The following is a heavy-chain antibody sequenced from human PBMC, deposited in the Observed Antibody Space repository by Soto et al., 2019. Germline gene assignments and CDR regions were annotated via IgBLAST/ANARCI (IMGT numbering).Heavy chain of an antibody. V-gene: IGHV4-31*03. J-gene: IGHJ4*02. CDR3: ASVGGNVFDS. D-gene: IGHD1-26*01. CDR1: SGSISTGDYQ. Sequence: QVQLQESGPGLVKPSQTLSLTCTVSSGSISTGDYQWSWIRQHPGKGLEWIGYIFYTGSASYTPSLKSRVAMSVDASKSQCSLKMPSLTAADTAVYYCASVGGNVFDSWGRGTLVTVSS. CDR2: IFYTGSA.